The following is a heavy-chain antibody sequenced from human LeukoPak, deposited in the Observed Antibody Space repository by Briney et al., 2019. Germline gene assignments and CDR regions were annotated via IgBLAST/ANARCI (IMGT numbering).Heavy chain of an antibody. D-gene: IGHD3-22*01. V-gene: IGHV3-11*04. Sequence: GGSLRLSCAASGFTFSDYYMGWIRQAPGKGLEWVSYISSSGSTIYYADSVKGRFTISRDNAKNSLCLQMNSLRAEDTAVYYCARNIRGGYSPFDYWGQGTLVTVSS. CDR1: GFTFSDYY. J-gene: IGHJ4*02. CDR2: ISSSGSTI. CDR3: ARNIRGGYSPFDY.